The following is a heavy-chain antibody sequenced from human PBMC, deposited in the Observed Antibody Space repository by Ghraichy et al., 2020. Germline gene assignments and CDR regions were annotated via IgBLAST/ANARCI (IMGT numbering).Heavy chain of an antibody. CDR3: ARGGLYPFFDY. Sequence: SETLSLTCTVSGDSISSSSYYWGWIRQPPGKGLEWIGSIYYSGSTYYNPSLKSRVTISVDTSKNQFSLKLSSVTAADTAVYYCARGGLYPFFDYWGQGTLVTVSS. D-gene: IGHD2-2*02. V-gene: IGHV4-39*07. J-gene: IGHJ4*02. CDR2: IYYSGST. CDR1: GDSISSSSYY.